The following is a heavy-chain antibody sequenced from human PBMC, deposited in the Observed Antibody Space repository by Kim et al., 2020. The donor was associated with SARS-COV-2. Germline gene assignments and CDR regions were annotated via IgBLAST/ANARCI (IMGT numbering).Heavy chain of an antibody. V-gene: IGHV5-51*01. Sequence: GESLKISCKGSGYSFTSYWIGWVRQMPGKGLEWMGIIYPGDSDTRYSPSFQGQVTISADKSISTAYLQWSSLKASDTAMYYCARLNFGFALVPADPHKTYYFDYWGQGTLVTVSS. D-gene: IGHD2-2*01. CDR1: GYSFTSYW. J-gene: IGHJ4*02. CDR2: IYPGDSDT. CDR3: ARLNFGFALVPADPHKTYYFDY.